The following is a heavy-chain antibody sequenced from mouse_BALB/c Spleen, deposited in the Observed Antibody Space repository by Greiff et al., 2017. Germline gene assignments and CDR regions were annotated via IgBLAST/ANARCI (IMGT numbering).Heavy chain of an antibody. Sequence: EVQLQQSGPELVKPGASVKISCKASGYTFTDYNMHWVKQSHGKSLEWIGYIYPYNGGTGYNQKFKSKATVTVDNSSSTAYMELRSLTSEDSAVYYCARNGNYGYYAMDYWGEGTSVTVSS. J-gene: IGHJ4*01. CDR2: IYPYNGGT. CDR3: ARNGNYGYYAMDY. CDR1: GYTFTDYN. V-gene: IGHV1S29*02. D-gene: IGHD2-1*01.